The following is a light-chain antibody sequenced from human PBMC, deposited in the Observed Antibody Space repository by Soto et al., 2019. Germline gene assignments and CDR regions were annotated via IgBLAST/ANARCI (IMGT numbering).Light chain of an antibody. CDR1: NIGGKT. CDR3: QVWDSDSDHQV. V-gene: IGLV3-21*04. J-gene: IGLJ1*01. Sequence: SYELTQPPSVSVAPGKTATITCGGDNIGGKTVHWYQQKPGQAPVLIIYYDTHRPSGIPARFSGSNSGSTATLTISRVEAGYEADYYCQVWDSDSDHQVFGTGTKVTVL. CDR2: YDT.